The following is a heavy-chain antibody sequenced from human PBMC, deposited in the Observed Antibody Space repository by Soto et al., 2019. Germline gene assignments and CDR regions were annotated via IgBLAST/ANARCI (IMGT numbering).Heavy chain of an antibody. CDR2: VYYGGAIFYSGNI. D-gene: IGHD3-3*02. J-gene: IGHJ3*02. CDR3: VRYDRINMKPYSPEGFHI. CDR1: GDSISSSNSH. Sequence: PSETLSLTCTVSGDSISSSNSHWGWTRQPPGKGLEYIGSVYYGGAIFYSGNIYYNPSLKSRVTISVDTSKNQFSLRLSSVTAADTGVYYCVRYDRINMKPYSPEGFHIWGQGTMVP. V-gene: IGHV4-39*01.